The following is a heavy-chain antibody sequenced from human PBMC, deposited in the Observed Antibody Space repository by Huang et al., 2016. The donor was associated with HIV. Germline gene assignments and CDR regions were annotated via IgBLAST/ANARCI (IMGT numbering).Heavy chain of an antibody. CDR1: GGSISSHY. CDR3: ARDTMVRGFDY. CDR2: IYYSGRT. D-gene: IGHD3-10*01. V-gene: IGHV4-59*11. J-gene: IGHJ4*02. Sequence: QVQLQESGPGLVKPSETLSLTCTVSGGSISSHYWSWIRQPPGKGLEWIGSIYYSGRTNYHPSLKSRVTIAVDTSKNHFSRKLSSVTAADTAVYYCARDTMVRGFDYWGQGTLVTVSS.